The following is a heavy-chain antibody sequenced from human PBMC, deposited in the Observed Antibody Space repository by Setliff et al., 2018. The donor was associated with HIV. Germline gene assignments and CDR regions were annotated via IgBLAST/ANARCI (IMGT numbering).Heavy chain of an antibody. V-gene: IGHV1-3*01. CDR1: GYTFSTNA. Sequence: ASVKVSCKAFGYTFSTNAIHWVRQAPGQRLEWMGYINAGDDNTGYSEKFQGRVTITRDTSANTAYMELSSLRSEDTAVYYCARGSCSGCYLSDYWGLGTLVTVSS. J-gene: IGHJ4*02. D-gene: IGHD6-19*01. CDR2: INAGDDNT. CDR3: ARGSCSGCYLSDY.